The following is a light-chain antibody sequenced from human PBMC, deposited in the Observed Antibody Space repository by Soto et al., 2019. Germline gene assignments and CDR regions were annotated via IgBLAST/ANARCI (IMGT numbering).Light chain of an antibody. V-gene: IGKV3-11*01. Sequence: EIVLTQSPATLSLSPGERATLSCRASQSVSSYLAWYQKKLGQAPRLLIYDASNRATGIPARFSGSGSGTDFTLTISSLEPEDFAVYYCQQRSNWLRTFGQGTKVDIK. CDR2: DAS. CDR3: QQRSNWLRT. CDR1: QSVSSY. J-gene: IGKJ1*01.